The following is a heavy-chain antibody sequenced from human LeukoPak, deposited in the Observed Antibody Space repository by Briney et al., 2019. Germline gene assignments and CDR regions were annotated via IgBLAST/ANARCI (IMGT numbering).Heavy chain of an antibody. CDR2: ISSSSSYI. CDR1: GFTFSSYS. V-gene: IGHV3-21*01. D-gene: IGHD2-15*01. J-gene: IGHJ5*02. Sequence: GGSLRHSCAASGFTFSSYSMNWVRQAPGKGLEWVSSISSSSSYIYYADSVKGRFTIARDNAKNSLYLQMNSLRAEDTAVYYCARDINCSGGSCYSDWFDPWGQGTLVTVSS. CDR3: ARDINCSGGSCYSDWFDP.